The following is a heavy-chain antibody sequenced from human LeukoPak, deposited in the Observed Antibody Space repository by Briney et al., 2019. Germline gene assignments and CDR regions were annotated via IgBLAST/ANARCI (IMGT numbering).Heavy chain of an antibody. Sequence: GGSLRLSCAASGFTFSSYAMGWVRQAPGEGLEWVSAISGSGGSTYYADSVKGRFTISRDNSKNTLYLQMNSLRAEDTAVYYCAKDITGYYRPFDYWGQGTLVTVSS. CDR2: ISGSGGST. V-gene: IGHV3-23*01. J-gene: IGHJ4*02. CDR3: AKDITGYYRPFDY. CDR1: GFTFSSYA. D-gene: IGHD3-9*01.